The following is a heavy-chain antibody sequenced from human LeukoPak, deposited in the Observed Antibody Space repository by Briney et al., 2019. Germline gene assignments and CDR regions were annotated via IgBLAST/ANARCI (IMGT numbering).Heavy chain of an antibody. J-gene: IGHJ1*01. CDR1: GFTFSSYW. D-gene: IGHD4/OR15-4a*01. CDR2: INSDGSST. CDR3: ARDRGADYLYFQH. Sequence: GGSLRLSCAASGFTFSSYWMHWVRQAPGKGLVWVSRINSDGSSTSYADSVKGRFTISRDNAKNSLYLQMNSLRAEDTALNYCARDRGADYLYFQHWGQGTLVTVSS. V-gene: IGHV3-74*01.